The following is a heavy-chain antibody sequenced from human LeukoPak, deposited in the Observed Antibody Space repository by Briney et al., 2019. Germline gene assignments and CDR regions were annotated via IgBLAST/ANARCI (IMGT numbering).Heavy chain of an antibody. V-gene: IGHV3-7*01. J-gene: IGHJ4*02. D-gene: IGHD6-13*01. Sequence: GGTLRLSCAASGFTFSSYWMSWVRQAPGKGLEGVASIKQDGSEKYYVDSVKGRFTISRDNAKNSLYLQMNSLRAEDTAVYYCARAGYSSSWYSDVDDYWGQGTLVTVSS. CDR1: GFTFSSYW. CDR3: ARAGYSSSWYSDVDDY. CDR2: IKQDGSEK.